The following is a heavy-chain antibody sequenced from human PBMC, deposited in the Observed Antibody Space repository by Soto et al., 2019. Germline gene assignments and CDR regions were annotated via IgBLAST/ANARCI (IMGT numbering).Heavy chain of an antibody. Sequence: LRLSCAASGFTFSSYAMHWVRQAPGKGLERVAVISYDGSNKYYADSVKGRFNISRDNSKNTLYLQMNSLRAEDTAVYYCARDREMATYTPAYWGHVTLVTV. V-gene: IGHV3-30-3*01. CDR1: GFTFSSYA. CDR3: ARDREMATYTPAY. D-gene: IGHD2-2*02. J-gene: IGHJ4*01. CDR2: ISYDGSNK.